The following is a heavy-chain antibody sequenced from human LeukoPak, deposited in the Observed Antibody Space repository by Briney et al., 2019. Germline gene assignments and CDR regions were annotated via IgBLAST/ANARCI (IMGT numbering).Heavy chain of an antibody. CDR1: GFTFGSYG. Sequence: GGSLRLSCAASGFTFGSYGMSWVRQAPGKGLEWVSFITPNADRTSYADSVEGRFTISRDNPRNTLYMQMYSLRDEDTALYYCAIMHGYYDGSGYWVQWGQGTLVTVSS. CDR3: AIMHGYYDGSGYWVQ. V-gene: IGHV3-23*01. D-gene: IGHD3-22*01. J-gene: IGHJ1*01. CDR2: ITPNADRT.